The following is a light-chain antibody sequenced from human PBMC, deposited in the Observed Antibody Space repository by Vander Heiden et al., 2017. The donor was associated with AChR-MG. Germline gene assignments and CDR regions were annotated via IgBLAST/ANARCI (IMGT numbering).Light chain of an antibody. Sequence: DIAMTQSPLSLPVTPGEPASISCRSSQSLLHRNGYNYLDWYLQKPGQSPQLLIYLGSNRASGVPDRFNGSGSGTDFTLKISRVAAEDVGIYYCMQPLQGRTFGQGTKVVIK. CDR2: LGS. V-gene: IGKV2-28*01. J-gene: IGKJ1*01. CDR3: MQPLQGRT. CDR1: QSLLHRNGYNY.